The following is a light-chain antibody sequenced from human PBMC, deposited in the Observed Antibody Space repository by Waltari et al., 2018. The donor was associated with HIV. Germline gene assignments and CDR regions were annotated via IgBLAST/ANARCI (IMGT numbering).Light chain of an antibody. Sequence: DIQMTQPPSSLSASVGDRVTITCRASQSIDSYLNWYQQKPGKAPKFLIYVASSLQSGVPSRFGGSGSGTDFTLTISSLQPEDVATYYCQQSYSTPYTFGQGTKLEIK. V-gene: IGKV1-39*01. CDR3: QQSYSTPYT. J-gene: IGKJ2*01. CDR2: VAS. CDR1: QSIDSY.